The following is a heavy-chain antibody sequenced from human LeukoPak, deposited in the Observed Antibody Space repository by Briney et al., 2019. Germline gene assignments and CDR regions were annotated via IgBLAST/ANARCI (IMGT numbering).Heavy chain of an antibody. CDR3: ARKSAYVVTNAFIDY. J-gene: IGHJ4*02. V-gene: IGHV4-34*01. Sequence: SETLSLTCAVYGGSFSGYYWSWIRQPPGKRLEWIGEINHSGSTNYNPSLKSRVTISVDTSKNQFSLKLSSVTAADTAVYYCARKSAYVVTNAFIDYWGQGTLVTVSS. CDR2: INHSGST. D-gene: IGHD2-21*02. CDR1: GGSFSGYY.